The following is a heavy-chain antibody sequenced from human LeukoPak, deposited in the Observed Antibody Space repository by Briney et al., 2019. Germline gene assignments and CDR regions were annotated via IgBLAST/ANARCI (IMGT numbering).Heavy chain of an antibody. Sequence: PGRSLRLSCAASGFTFSSYSMNWVRQAPGKGLEWVSSISSSSSYIYYADSVKGRFTISRDNAKNSLYLQMNSLRAEDTAVYYCATISVIAAAGTGFDYWGQGTLVTVSS. CDR2: ISSSSSYI. CDR3: ATISVIAAAGTGFDY. J-gene: IGHJ4*02. D-gene: IGHD6-13*01. CDR1: GFTFSSYS. V-gene: IGHV3-21*01.